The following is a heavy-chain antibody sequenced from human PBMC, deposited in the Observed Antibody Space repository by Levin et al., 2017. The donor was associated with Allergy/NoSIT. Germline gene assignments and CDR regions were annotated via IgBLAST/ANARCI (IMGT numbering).Heavy chain of an antibody. V-gene: IGHV2-70*12. CDR3: ARTPKYSDAFDM. CDR2: INWDENK. Sequence: VSGPTLVKPTQTLTLTCTFSGFSLSTSGMCVSWIRQPPGKALEWLALINWDENKYYRASLRTRLTISKDTSKNQVVLTMTNMDPVDTATYYCARTPKYSDAFDMWGQGTMVTVSS. J-gene: IGHJ3*02. CDR1: GFSLSTSGMC. D-gene: IGHD2/OR15-2a*01.